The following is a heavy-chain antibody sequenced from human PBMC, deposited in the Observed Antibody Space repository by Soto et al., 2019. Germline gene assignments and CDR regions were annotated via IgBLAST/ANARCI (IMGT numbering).Heavy chain of an antibody. J-gene: IGHJ5*02. V-gene: IGHV4-61*01. Sequence: PSETLSLTCTVSGGSVSSGSYYWSWIRQPPGKGLEWIGYIYYSGSTNYNPSLKSRVTISVDTSKNQFSLKLSSVTAADTAVYYCARGSGYYDILTGYPHGRWYDPWGQGTLVTVSS. CDR3: ARGSGYYDILTGYPHGRWYDP. CDR1: GGSVSSGSYY. CDR2: IYYSGST. D-gene: IGHD3-9*01.